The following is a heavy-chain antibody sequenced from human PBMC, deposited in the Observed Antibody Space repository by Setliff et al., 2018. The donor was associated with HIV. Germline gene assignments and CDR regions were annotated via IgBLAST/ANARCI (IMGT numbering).Heavy chain of an antibody. CDR3: AADNYNCNSFDS. CDR2: INPNRSDT. D-gene: IGHD3-3*01. V-gene: IGHV1-2*02. CDR1: GYTYTDYY. Sequence: GASVKVSYKASGYTYTDYYIHWVRQAPGQGLEWMGWINPNRSDTNYAQKFQGRVTMTRDTSISTAYMDLSRLGSDDTAVYYCAADNYNCNSFDSWGQGSLVTVSS. J-gene: IGHJ4*02.